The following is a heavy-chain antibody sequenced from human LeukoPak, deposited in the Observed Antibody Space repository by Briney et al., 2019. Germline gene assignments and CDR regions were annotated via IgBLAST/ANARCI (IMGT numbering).Heavy chain of an antibody. CDR3: ASTGRLGEPNEFDY. Sequence: PGGSLRLSCAASGFTVSSNYMSWVRQAPGKGLEWVSVIYSGGSTYYADSVKGRFTISRDNAKNSLYLQMNSLRAEDTAVYYCASTGRLGEPNEFDYWGQGTLVTVSS. CDR2: IYSGGST. D-gene: IGHD3-16*01. V-gene: IGHV3-66*01. J-gene: IGHJ4*02. CDR1: GFTVSSNY.